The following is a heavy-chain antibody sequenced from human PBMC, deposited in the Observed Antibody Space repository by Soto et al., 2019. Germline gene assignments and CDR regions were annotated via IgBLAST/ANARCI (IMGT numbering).Heavy chain of an antibody. V-gene: IGHV3-21*01. CDR1: GFTLSSYT. D-gene: IGHD1-26*01. CDR3: ARGQWELPGSIYSYGMAV. CDR2: ISSSSSYM. J-gene: IGHJ6*02. Sequence: EVQLVESGGGLVKPGGSLRLSCAVSGFTLSSYTMNWVRQAPGKGLEWVSSISSSSSYMYYADLLKGRFTISRDNXKXSXXRQMNSPRAEHTAVYYCARGQWELPGSIYSYGMAVWGQGTTVTVSS.